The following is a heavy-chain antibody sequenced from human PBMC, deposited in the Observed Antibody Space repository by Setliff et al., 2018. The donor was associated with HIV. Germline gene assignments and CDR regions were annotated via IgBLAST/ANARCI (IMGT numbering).Heavy chain of an antibody. Sequence: GGSLRLFCAASGFTFSSYSMNWVRQAPGKGLEWVGRTRNKVNSYTTEYAASVKGRFTISRDDSKNSLYLQMNSLRAEDTAVYYCAARSVVRGAFDIWGQGTMVTVSS. CDR2: TRNKVNSYTT. J-gene: IGHJ3*02. D-gene: IGHD2-2*01. CDR1: GFTFSSYS. V-gene: IGHV3-72*01. CDR3: AARSVVRGAFDI.